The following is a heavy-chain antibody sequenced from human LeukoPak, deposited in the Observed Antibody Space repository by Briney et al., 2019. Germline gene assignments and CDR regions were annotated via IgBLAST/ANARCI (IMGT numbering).Heavy chain of an antibody. J-gene: IGHJ6*02. CDR2: ISYDGSNK. D-gene: IGHD1-26*01. Sequence: GRSLRLSCAASGFTFSSYAMHWVRQAPGKGLEWVAVISYDGSNKYYADSVKGRFTISRDNSKNTPYLQMNSLRAEDTAVYYCARDIPQWELTYYYYGMDVWGQGTTVTVSS. V-gene: IGHV3-30-3*01. CDR1: GFTFSSYA. CDR3: ARDIPQWELTYYYYGMDV.